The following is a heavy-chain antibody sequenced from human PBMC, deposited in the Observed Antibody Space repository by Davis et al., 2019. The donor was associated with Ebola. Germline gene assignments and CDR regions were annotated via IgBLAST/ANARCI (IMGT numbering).Heavy chain of an antibody. CDR1: GFTFSSYS. CDR2: ISSSSSYI. V-gene: IGHV3-21*01. D-gene: IGHD3-22*01. Sequence: GESLKISCAASGFTFSSYSMNWVRQAPGKGLEWVSSISSSSSYIYYADSVKGRFTISRDNAKNSLYLQMNSLRAEDTAVYYCARDWSGYYDSSDDYWGQGTLVTVSS. CDR3: ARDWSGYYDSSDDY. J-gene: IGHJ4*02.